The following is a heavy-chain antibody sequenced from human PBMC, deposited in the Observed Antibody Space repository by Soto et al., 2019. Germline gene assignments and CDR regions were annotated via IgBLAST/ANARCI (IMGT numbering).Heavy chain of an antibody. CDR2: ISYRGST. D-gene: IGHD3-22*01. V-gene: IGHV4-59*01. CDR1: AGAITTSY. Sequence: SETLSLTCTVSAGAITTSYWSWIRQPLGKALEWIGYISYRGSTNYNPSLKSRLTISIDTSKSQISLKLTSMTTADTAVYYCASSGIVGREVNTWFDPWGQGTLVTVSS. CDR3: ASSGIVGREVNTWFDP. J-gene: IGHJ5*02.